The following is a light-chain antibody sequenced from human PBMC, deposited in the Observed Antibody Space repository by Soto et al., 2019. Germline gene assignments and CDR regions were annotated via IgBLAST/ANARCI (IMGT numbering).Light chain of an antibody. CDR1: QSISSY. V-gene: IGKV1-5*01. CDR3: QQYNSYWT. J-gene: IGKJ1*01. Sequence: DGQLTQSPSTLSGSVGDRVTITCRASQSISSYLNWYQQKPGKAPKLLIYDASTLESGVPSRFSGRGSGTEFTLTISSLQPDDFATYSGQQYNSYWTFGQGTKVDIK. CDR2: DAS.